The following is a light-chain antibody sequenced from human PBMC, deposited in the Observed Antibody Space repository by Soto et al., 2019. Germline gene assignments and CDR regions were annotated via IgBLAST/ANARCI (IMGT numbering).Light chain of an antibody. V-gene: IGLV2-23*02. J-gene: IGLJ2*01. Sequence: QYALTQPASVSGSPGQSITISCTGTSSDVGSYNLVSWYQHHPGTAPKLIIYEVNKRPSGISNRFSGSKSGNTASLTISGLQAEDEAEYDCCSYAGSNSLIFGGGTKLTVL. CDR2: EVN. CDR3: CSYAGSNSLI. CDR1: SSDVGSYNL.